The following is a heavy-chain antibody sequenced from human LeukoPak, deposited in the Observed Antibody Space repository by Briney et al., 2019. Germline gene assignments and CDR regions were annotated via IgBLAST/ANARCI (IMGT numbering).Heavy chain of an antibody. J-gene: IGHJ4*02. Sequence: ASVKVSCKASGGTFSSYAISWVRQAPGQGLEWMGGIIPIFGTANYAQKFQGRVTITADESTSTAYMELSSLRSEDTAVYYCARDPDYYDSSGYYYGHYYWGQGTLVTVSS. CDR2: IIPIFGTA. V-gene: IGHV1-69*01. CDR1: GGTFSSYA. D-gene: IGHD3-22*01. CDR3: ARDPDYYDSSGYYYGHYY.